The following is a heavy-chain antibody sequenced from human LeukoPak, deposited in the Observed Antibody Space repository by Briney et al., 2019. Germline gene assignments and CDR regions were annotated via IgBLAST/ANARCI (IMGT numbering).Heavy chain of an antibody. CDR1: GFIFSDYI. Sequence: GGSLRLSCAASGFIFSDYIMDWVRQAPGKGLEWVGRIRTRINSSTTEYAASVRGRFTISRDDSKNSMYLHMNSLKTEDTAVYHCSRDGGEGGNSAFDVWGQGTMVTVSS. J-gene: IGHJ3*01. CDR3: SRDGGEGGNSAFDV. V-gene: IGHV3-72*01. CDR2: IRTRINSSTT. D-gene: IGHD4-23*01.